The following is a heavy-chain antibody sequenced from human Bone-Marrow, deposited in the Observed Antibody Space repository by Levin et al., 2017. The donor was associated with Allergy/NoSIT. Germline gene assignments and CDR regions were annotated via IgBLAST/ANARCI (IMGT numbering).Heavy chain of an antibody. V-gene: IGHV1-24*01. J-gene: IGHJ6*02. CDR3: ATFSAGGGPPGNTWHYSYYYGLDV. CDR2: FDPEDGET. D-gene: IGHD1-7*01. CDR1: GYTLSESS. Sequence: ASVKVSCKVSGYTLSESSMHWVRQAPGKGLEWMGGFDPEDGETIYAQKFQGRVTMTEDTSTDTAYMELSSLRSEDTAVYYCATFSAGGGPPGNTWHYSYYYGLDVWGQGTTVTVSS.